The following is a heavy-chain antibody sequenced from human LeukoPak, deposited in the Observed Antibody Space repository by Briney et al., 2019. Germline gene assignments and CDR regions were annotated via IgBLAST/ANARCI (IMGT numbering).Heavy chain of an antibody. D-gene: IGHD6-19*01. J-gene: IGHJ4*02. CDR2: ISGSGGST. Sequence: GGSLRLSCVVSGFTFSSYAMSWVRQAPGKGLEWVSGISGSGGSTYYADSVKGRFTISRDNSKNTLYLQMNSLRAEDTAVYYCARGTSIAVAGTGYWGQGTLVTVSS. CDR1: GFTFSSYA. V-gene: IGHV3-23*01. CDR3: ARGTSIAVAGTGY.